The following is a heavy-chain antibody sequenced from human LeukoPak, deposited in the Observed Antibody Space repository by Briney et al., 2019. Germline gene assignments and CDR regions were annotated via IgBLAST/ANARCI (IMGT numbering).Heavy chain of an antibody. D-gene: IGHD3-16*01. CDR3: ARDSLGLRAFDI. Sequence: SETLSLTCSVSGGSISSHYWSWIRQPAGKGLEWIGRIYTSGSTNYNPSLKSRVTMSVDTSKDQISLNLSSVTAADTAVYYCARDSLGLRAFDIWGQGTMITVSS. V-gene: IGHV4-4*07. CDR2: IYTSGST. CDR1: GGSISSHY. J-gene: IGHJ3*02.